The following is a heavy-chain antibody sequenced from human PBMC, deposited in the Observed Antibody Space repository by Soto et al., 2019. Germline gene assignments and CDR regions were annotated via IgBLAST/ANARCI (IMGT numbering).Heavy chain of an antibody. Sequence: QLQLQESGPGLVKPSETLSLTCTVSGGSISSSSYYWGWIRQPPGKGLEWIGSIYYSGSTYYNPSLKSRVTISVDTSKNQFSLKLSSVTAADTAVYYCARQEEDGYNAPDNFYYYYGMDVWGQGTTVTVSS. CDR1: GGSISSSSYY. CDR3: ARQEEDGYNAPDNFYYYYGMDV. D-gene: IGHD5-12*01. J-gene: IGHJ6*02. V-gene: IGHV4-39*01. CDR2: IYYSGST.